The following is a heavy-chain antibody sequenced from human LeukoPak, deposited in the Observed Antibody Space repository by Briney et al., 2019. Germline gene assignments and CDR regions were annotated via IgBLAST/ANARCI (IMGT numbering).Heavy chain of an antibody. CDR2: ITGNTANT. CDR1: GFTFSNYA. Sequence: GGSLRLSCAASGFTFSNYAMTWVRLAPGKGLEWVSAITGNTANTYYADSVKGRFTISRDNSRNTLYLQMNSLRAEDTAVYYCAKNLWFGELLIAFDYWGQGTLVTVSS. D-gene: IGHD3-10*01. V-gene: IGHV3-23*01. J-gene: IGHJ4*02. CDR3: AKNLWFGELLIAFDY.